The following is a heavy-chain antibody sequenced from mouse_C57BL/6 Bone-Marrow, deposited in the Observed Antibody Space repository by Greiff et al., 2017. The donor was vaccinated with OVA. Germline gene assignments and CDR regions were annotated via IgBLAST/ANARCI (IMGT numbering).Heavy chain of an antibody. Sequence: VMLVESGPGLVAPSQSLSITCTVSGFSLTSYAISWVRQPPGKGLEWLGVIWTGGGTHYNSALKSRLSISKDNSKSQVFLKMNSLQTDDTARYYCARNPYYHWYFDVWGTGTTVTVSS. D-gene: IGHD1-1*01. CDR3: ARNPYYHWYFDV. J-gene: IGHJ1*03. CDR2: IWTGGGT. V-gene: IGHV2-9-1*01. CDR1: GFSLTSYA.